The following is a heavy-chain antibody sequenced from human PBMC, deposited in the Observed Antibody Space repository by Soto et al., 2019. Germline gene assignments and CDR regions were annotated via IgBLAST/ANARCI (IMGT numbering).Heavy chain of an antibody. CDR3: ALGRYCSGGTCSFDY. CDR2: VHNDGSSA. Sequence: GGSLRLCCVDPGFTFRSYWMHWVRQAPGKGLVWVSRVHNDGSSAAYADSVKGRFSISRDTAKNALYLQMNSLGAEDTAVYYCALGRYCSGGTCSFDYWGQGTLVTVSS. CDR1: GFTFRSYW. V-gene: IGHV3-74*01. D-gene: IGHD2-15*01. J-gene: IGHJ4*02.